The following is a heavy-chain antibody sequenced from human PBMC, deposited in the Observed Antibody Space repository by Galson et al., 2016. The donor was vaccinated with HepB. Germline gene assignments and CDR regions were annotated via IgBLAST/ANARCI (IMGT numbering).Heavy chain of an antibody. V-gene: IGHV3-9*01. D-gene: IGHD3-22*01. CDR2: ISWTNGRT. CDR1: GLRFDDHA. Sequence: SLRLSCAGSGLRFDDHAFHWVRQAPGKGLEWVAAISWTNGRTCYADSVKGRFTISRDNTNNSLHLQMKTLRPEDTALYYFAKDVSPEVDSFGYFSQHSFQHWGQGTLVTVSS. CDR3: AKDVSPEVDSFGYFSQHSFQH. J-gene: IGHJ1*01.